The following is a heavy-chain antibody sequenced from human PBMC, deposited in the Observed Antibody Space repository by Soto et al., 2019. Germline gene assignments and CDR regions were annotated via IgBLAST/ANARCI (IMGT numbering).Heavy chain of an antibody. CDR1: GGSISSYY. CDR3: ARDLWGYCGTDCYPLDV. V-gene: IGHV4-59*01. Sequence: PSETLSLTCTVSGGSISSYYWSWSRQPPGKGLEWIGYIYYSGSTNYNPSLKSRVTISVDTSKNQFSLKLNAVTAADTAVYYCARDLWGYCGTDCYPLDVWGQGTTVTVSS. D-gene: IGHD2-21*02. J-gene: IGHJ6*02. CDR2: IYYSGST.